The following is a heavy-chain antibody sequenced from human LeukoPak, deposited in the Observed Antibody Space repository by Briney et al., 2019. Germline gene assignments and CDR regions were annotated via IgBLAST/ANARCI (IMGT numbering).Heavy chain of an antibody. V-gene: IGHV3-7*03. CDR2: IKPDGGEQ. D-gene: IGHD5-24*01. Sequence: TGGSLRLSCVASGFTFSNYWMNWVRQAPGKGLEWVANIKPDGGEQYYVDSVKGRFTISRDNAENSLYLQLSSLRAKDTAVYYCAREQRTFDYWGQGILVTVSS. CDR1: GFTFSNYW. J-gene: IGHJ4*02. CDR3: AREQRTFDY.